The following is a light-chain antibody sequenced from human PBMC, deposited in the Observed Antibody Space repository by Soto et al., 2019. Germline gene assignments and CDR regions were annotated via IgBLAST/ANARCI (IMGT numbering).Light chain of an antibody. CDR2: ANH. CDR3: GTWDSSLSAVV. V-gene: IGLV1-51*01. CDR1: SSNIGKND. J-gene: IGLJ2*01. Sequence: QSVLTQPPSVSATPGQKVTISCSGSSSNIGKNDVSWYQQVPGTAPKLLIYANHDRPSGIPDRFSGFKSGSSATLGIAGLQTGDEADYYCGTWDSSLSAVVFGRGTKVTVL.